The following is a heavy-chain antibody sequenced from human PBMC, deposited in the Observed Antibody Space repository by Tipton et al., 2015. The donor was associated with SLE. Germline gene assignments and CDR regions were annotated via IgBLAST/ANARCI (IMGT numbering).Heavy chain of an antibody. Sequence: SLRLSCAASGFTFSSYAMSWVRQAPGKGLEWVSAISGSGGSTYYADSVKGRFTISRDNSKNTLYLQMNSLRAEDTAVYYCARAMVRGVKNFDYWGQGTLVTVSS. V-gene: IGHV3-23*01. CDR2: ISGSGGST. CDR3: ARAMVRGVKNFDY. J-gene: IGHJ4*02. D-gene: IGHD3-10*01. CDR1: GFTFSSYA.